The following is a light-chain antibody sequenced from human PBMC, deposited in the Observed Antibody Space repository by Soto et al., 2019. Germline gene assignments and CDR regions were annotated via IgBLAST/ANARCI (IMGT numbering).Light chain of an antibody. V-gene: IGKV1-39*01. J-gene: IGKJ3*01. CDR2: AAS. CDR3: QQSDSTPFT. Sequence: DIQMTQSPSSLYASVGDRVTITCRASQSISCYLNWYQQKPGKAPKLLIYAASSLHSGVPSRFNGSESGTDFTLTISSLQPEHVSPYDCQQSDSTPFTFGPGTKVDI. CDR1: QSISCY.